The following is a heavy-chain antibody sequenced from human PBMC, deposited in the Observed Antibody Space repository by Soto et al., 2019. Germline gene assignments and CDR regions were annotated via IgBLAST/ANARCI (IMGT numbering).Heavy chain of an antibody. D-gene: IGHD3-10*01. CDR2: MNPNSGNT. Sequence: ASVKVSCKASGYTFTSYDINWVRQATGQGLEWMGWMNPNSGNTGYAQKFQGRVTMTRNTSISTAYMELSSLRSEDTAVYYCARGPLSTYYYGSGSSQTENYYYYYMDVWGKGTTVTVS. J-gene: IGHJ6*03. CDR3: ARGPLSTYYYGSGSSQTENYYYYYMDV. V-gene: IGHV1-8*01. CDR1: GYTFTSYD.